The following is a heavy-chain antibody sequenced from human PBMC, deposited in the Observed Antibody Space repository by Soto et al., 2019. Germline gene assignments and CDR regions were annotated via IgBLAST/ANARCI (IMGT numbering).Heavy chain of an antibody. D-gene: IGHD5-12*01. CDR3: ARRIREYSGYDVFYYYMDV. J-gene: IGHJ6*03. CDR2: IYYSGST. V-gene: IGHV4-39*07. Sequence: SETLSLTCTVSGGSISSSSYYWGWIRQPPGKGLEWIGSIYYSGSTYYNPSLKSRVTISVDTSKNQFSLKLSSVTAADTAVYYCARRIREYSGYDVFYYYMDVWGKGTTVTVSS. CDR1: GGSISSSSYY.